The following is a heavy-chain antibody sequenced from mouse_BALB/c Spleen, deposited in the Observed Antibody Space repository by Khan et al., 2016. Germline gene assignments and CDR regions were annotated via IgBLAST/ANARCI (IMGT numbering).Heavy chain of an antibody. CDR2: IYPYNGAT. D-gene: IGHD4-1*01. CDR1: GYTFTDYN. CDR3: SREGNWAFDY. V-gene: IGHV1S29*02. Sequence: VQLQQSGPELVKPGASVKISCKASGYTFTDYNMHWVKQRHGKSLEWIGYIYPYNGATDNTQKFKSKATLREENFSRTAYMNLRLLTSEDSDYYYCSREGNWAFDYWGQGTTLTVSS. J-gene: IGHJ2*01.